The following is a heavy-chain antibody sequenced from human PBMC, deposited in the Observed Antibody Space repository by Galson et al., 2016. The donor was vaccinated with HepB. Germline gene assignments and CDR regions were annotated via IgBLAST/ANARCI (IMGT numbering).Heavy chain of an antibody. J-gene: IGHJ3*01. CDR2: ISTSSTYI. Sequence: LRLSCAASGFTFSRYTMNWVRRAPGKGLEWVPSISTSSTYIYYADSMKGRFTISRDNAKKSLYLQMSSLRADDTAIYYCARESSGYDYDFDLWGQGTMVTVSS. D-gene: IGHD5-12*01. V-gene: IGHV3-21*01. CDR1: GFTFSRYT. CDR3: ARESSGYDYDFDL.